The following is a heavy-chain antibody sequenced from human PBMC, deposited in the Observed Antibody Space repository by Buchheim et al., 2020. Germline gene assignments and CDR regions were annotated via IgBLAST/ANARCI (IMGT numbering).Heavy chain of an antibody. CDR1: GFTFSSYA. J-gene: IGHJ6*02. CDR3: AKTVRYCTNGVCPGDYYYYYGMDV. CDR2: ISGSGGST. Sequence: EVQLLESGGGLVQPGGSLRLSCAASGFTFSSYAMSWVRQAPGKGLEWVSAISGSGGSTYYADSVKGRFTISRDNSKNTLYLQMNSMRAEDTAVYYCAKTVRYCTNGVCPGDYYYYYGMDVWGQGTT. D-gene: IGHD2-8*01. V-gene: IGHV3-23*01.